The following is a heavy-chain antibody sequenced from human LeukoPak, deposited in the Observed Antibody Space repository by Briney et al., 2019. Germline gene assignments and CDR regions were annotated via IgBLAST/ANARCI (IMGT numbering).Heavy chain of an antibody. CDR3: AKGRGSGWAMFDY. V-gene: IGHV3-23*01. CDR1: GFTFSSYG. Sequence: SGGSLRLSCAASGFTFSSYGMHWVRQAPGKGLEWVSFISGNGVSTYYADSVKGRFTISRDNSKNTLYLQMNSLRAEDTAVYYCAKGRGSGWAMFDYWGQGTLVTVSS. CDR2: ISGNGVST. D-gene: IGHD6-19*01. J-gene: IGHJ4*02.